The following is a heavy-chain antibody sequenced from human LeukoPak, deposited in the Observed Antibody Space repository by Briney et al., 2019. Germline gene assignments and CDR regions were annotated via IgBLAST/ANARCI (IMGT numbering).Heavy chain of an antibody. J-gene: IGHJ4*02. CDR1: GFTFSSYA. Sequence: SGGSLRLSCAASGFTFSSYAMSWVRQAPGKGLEWVSAISGSGGSTYYADSVKGRFTISRDNSKNTLYLQMNSLRAEDTAVYYCAKGSSGSLLMVYFDYWGQGTLVTVSS. D-gene: IGHD1-26*01. CDR2: ISGSGGST. CDR3: AKGSSGSLLMVYFDY. V-gene: IGHV3-23*01.